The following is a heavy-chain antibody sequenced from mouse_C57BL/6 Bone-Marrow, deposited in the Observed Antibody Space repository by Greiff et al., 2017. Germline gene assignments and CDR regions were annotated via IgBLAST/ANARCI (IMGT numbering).Heavy chain of an antibody. CDR3: AREEMLDYYGSSFDY. CDR2: IHPNSGST. CDR1: GYTFTSYW. J-gene: IGHJ2*01. Sequence: VQLQQPGAELVKPGASVKLSCKASGYTFTSYWMHWVKQRPGQGLEWIGMIHPNSGSTNYNEKFKSKATLTVDKSSSTAYMQLSSLTSEDSAVYYCAREEMLDYYGSSFDYGGQGTTLTVSS. V-gene: IGHV1-64*01. D-gene: IGHD1-1*01.